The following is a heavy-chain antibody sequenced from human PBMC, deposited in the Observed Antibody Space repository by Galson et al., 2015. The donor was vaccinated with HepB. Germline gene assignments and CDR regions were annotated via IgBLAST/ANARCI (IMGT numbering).Heavy chain of an antibody. CDR2: IWYDGSNK. J-gene: IGHJ5*02. CDR1: GFTFSSYG. V-gene: IGHV3-33*01. CDR3: ARDSSSSGRFDP. Sequence: SLRLSCAASGFTFSSYGMHWVRQAPGKGLEWVAVIWYDGSNKYYADSVKGRFTISRDNSKNTLYLQMNSLRAEDTAVYYCARDSSSSGRFDPWGQGTLVTVSS. D-gene: IGHD6-6*01.